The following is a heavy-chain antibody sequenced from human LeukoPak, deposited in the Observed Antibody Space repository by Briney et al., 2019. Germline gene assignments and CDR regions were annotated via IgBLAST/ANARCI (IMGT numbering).Heavy chain of an antibody. V-gene: IGHV4-59*08. D-gene: IGHD6-19*01. J-gene: IGHJ4*02. CDR3: ARLASSGWSHCDY. Sequence: SATLSLTCTVAGGSISGYYWSWIQQPPGKGPEWIGYIYYSGSTNYNPSLKSRVTISVDTSKNQFSLKMNSVTAADTAVYYCARLASSGWSHCDYWGQGTLVTVSS. CDR1: GGSISGYY. CDR2: IYYSGST.